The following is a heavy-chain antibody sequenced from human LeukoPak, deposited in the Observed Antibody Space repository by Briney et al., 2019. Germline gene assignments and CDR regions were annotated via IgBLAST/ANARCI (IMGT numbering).Heavy chain of an antibody. CDR2: INWNGGST. J-gene: IGHJ6*03. CDR1: GFTFDDYG. Sequence: GGSLRLSCAASGFTFDDYGMSWVRQAPGKGLEWVSSINWNGGSTGYADSVKGRFTISRDNAKNSLYLQMNSLRAEDTALYYCARLTYYYGSGSYNYYYMDVWGKGTTVTVSS. V-gene: IGHV3-20*04. D-gene: IGHD3-10*01. CDR3: ARLTYYYGSGSYNYYYMDV.